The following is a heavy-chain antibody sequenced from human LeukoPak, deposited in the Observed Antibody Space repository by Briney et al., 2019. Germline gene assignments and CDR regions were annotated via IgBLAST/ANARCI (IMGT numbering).Heavy chain of an antibody. D-gene: IGHD2-2*01. CDR1: GGSISSYY. V-gene: IGHV4-59*01. Sequence: SETLSLTCTVSGGSISSYYWSWIRQPPGKGLEWIGYIYYSGSTNYNPSLKSRVTISVDTSKNQFSLKLSSVTAANTAVYYCARGGVVVPAAEEVGFDPWGQGTLDTVSS. J-gene: IGHJ5*02. CDR3: ARGGVVVPAAEEVGFDP. CDR2: IYYSGST.